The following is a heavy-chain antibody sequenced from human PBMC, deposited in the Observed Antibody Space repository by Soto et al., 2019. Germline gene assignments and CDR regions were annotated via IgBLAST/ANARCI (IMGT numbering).Heavy chain of an antibody. Sequence: ASVKVSCKAPGYTFNSYGISWVRQAPGQGLEWMGWISAYNGNTNYAQKFQTRVTMTTDTSTSTAYMELRSLRSDDTAVYYCAGGWQSTFTTGLDYWGQGTLVTVSS. CDR3: AGGWQSTFTTGLDY. V-gene: IGHV1-18*01. J-gene: IGHJ4*02. D-gene: IGHD1-1*01. CDR1: GYTFNSYG. CDR2: ISAYNGNT.